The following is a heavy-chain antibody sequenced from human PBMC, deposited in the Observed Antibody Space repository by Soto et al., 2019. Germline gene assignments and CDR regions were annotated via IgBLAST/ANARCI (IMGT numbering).Heavy chain of an antibody. CDR3: ARGRRGEKSPRVVTIYYYYYYMDV. V-gene: IGHV4-34*01. CDR2: INHSGST. CDR1: GGSFSGYY. Sequence: SETLSLTCAVYGGSFSGYYWSWIRQPPGKGLEWIGEINHSGSTNYNPSLKSRVTISVDTSKNQFSLKLSSVTAADTAVYYCARGRRGEKSPRVVTIYYYYYYMDVWGKGTTVTVSS. J-gene: IGHJ6*03. D-gene: IGHD3-3*01.